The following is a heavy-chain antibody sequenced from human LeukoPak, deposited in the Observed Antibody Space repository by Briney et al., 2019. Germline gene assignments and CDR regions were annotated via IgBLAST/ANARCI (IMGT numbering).Heavy chain of an antibody. CDR2: ISYDGSNK. V-gene: IGHV3-33*05. CDR1: GFTFSSYG. D-gene: IGHD3-3*01. Sequence: GRSLRLSCAASGFTFSSYGMHWVRQAPGKGLEWVAVISYDGSNKYYADSVKGRFTISRDNSKNTLYLQMNSLRAEDTAVYYCAKRYDFWSGYPFDYWGQGTLVTVSS. CDR3: AKRYDFWSGYPFDY. J-gene: IGHJ4*02.